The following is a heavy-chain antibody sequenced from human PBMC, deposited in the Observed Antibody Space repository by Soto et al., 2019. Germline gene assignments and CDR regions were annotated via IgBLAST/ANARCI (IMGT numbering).Heavy chain of an antibody. CDR3: ARGSSVWYDL. CDR1: GFSFSSYS. Sequence: PGGSLRLSCAASGFSFSSYSMNWVRQAPGRGLEWVSYISNSGSAIYHADSVKGRFTISRDNAKNAMYLQMNSLRDEDTAVYYCARGSSVWYDLWGQGILVTVSS. J-gene: IGHJ4*02. V-gene: IGHV3-48*02. CDR2: ISNSGSAI. D-gene: IGHD3-22*01.